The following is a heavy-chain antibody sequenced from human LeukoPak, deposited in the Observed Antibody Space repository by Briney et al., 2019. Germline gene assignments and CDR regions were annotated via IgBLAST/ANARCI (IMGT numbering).Heavy chain of an antibody. Sequence: SETLSLTCAVYGGSFSGYYWSWIRQPPGKGLEWIGEINHSGSTNYNPSLKSRVTISVDTSKNQFSLKLSSVTAADTAVYYCARPGNWNYGIGWFDPWGQGTLVTVSS. J-gene: IGHJ5*02. CDR2: INHSGST. V-gene: IGHV4-34*01. CDR1: GGSFSGYY. D-gene: IGHD1-7*01. CDR3: ARPGNWNYGIGWFDP.